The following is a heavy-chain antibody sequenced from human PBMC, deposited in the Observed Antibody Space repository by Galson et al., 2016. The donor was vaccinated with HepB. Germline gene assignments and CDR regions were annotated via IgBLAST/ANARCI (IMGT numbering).Heavy chain of an antibody. CDR3: ARGGYCSGRSCYSYFQY. CDR2: IIPMFGTA. Sequence: SVKVSCKASGGTFSNYAISWVRQAPGQGLEWMGGIIPMFGTANYAQSFQGRVTITADESTRTAYMELISLRSDDTAVYYCARGGYCSGRSCYSYFQYWGQGTLVTVS. D-gene: IGHD2-15*01. V-gene: IGHV1-69*13. CDR1: GGTFSNYA. J-gene: IGHJ1*01.